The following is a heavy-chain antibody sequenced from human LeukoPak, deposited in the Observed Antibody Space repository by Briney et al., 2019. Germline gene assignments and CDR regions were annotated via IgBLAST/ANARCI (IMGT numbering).Heavy chain of an antibody. CDR1: GFTFSSYW. CDR3: AREWVVYDIFMPGAFDI. CDR2: IKQDGSEK. Sequence: GGSLRLSCAASGFTFSSYWMSWVRQAPGKGLEWVANIKQDGSEKYYVDSVKGRFTISRDNAKNSLYLQMNSLRAEDTAVYYCAREWVVYDIFMPGAFDIWGQGTMVTVSS. J-gene: IGHJ3*02. V-gene: IGHV3-7*03. D-gene: IGHD3-9*01.